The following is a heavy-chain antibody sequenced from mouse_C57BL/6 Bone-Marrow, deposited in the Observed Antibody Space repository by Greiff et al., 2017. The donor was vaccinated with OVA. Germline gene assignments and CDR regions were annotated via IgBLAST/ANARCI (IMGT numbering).Heavy chain of an antibody. CDR2: ISGGGGNT. CDR3: ARLLGQAY. CDR1: GFTFSSYT. J-gene: IGHJ3*01. V-gene: IGHV5-9*01. Sequence: EVMLVESGGGLVQPGGSLKLSCAASGFTFSSYTMSWVRQTPEKRLEWVATISGGGGNTYYPDSVKGRFTISRDNAKNTLYLQMSSLRSEDTALYYCARLLGQAYWGQGTLVTVSA. D-gene: IGHD4-1*01.